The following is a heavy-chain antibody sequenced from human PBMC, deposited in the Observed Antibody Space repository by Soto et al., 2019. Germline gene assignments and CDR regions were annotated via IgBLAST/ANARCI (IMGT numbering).Heavy chain of an antibody. CDR2: MFYGVST. Sequence: VSVKSTDPGGSSISKKNYWGWIRQPPGKGLEWIGSMFYGVSTYYNPSLKSRVTASVDTSKNQFSLNLRSVTAADTAVYYCARLPSRHLVDYWGQGSPFIVSS. V-gene: IGHV4-39*01. CDR1: GGSSISKKNY. D-gene: IGHD3-3*02. CDR3: ARLPSRHLVDY. J-gene: IGHJ4*02.